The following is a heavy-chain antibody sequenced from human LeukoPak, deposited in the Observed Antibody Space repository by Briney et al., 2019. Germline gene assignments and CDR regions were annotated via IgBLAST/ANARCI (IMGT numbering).Heavy chain of an antibody. CDR1: GGSISNSGYY. Sequence: SETLSLTCTVSGGSISNSGYYWGWIRQPPGKGLEWIGSIYYDGSTYYSPSLKSRVTISVDTSKTQFSLKLSSVTAADTAVYYCARLLSYYYYYMDVWGKGTTVTVSS. CDR2: IYYDGST. CDR3: ARLLSYYYYYMDV. J-gene: IGHJ6*03. D-gene: IGHD3-9*01. V-gene: IGHV4-39*01.